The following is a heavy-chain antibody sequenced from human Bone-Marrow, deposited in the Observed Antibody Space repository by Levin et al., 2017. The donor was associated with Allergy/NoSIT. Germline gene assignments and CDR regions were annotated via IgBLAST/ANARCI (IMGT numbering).Heavy chain of an antibody. CDR2: ISSRSSHI. CDR3: ARAKQGYIYDPFDM. CDR1: GFSFNNSS. D-gene: IGHD5-18*01. V-gene: IGHV3-21*01. J-gene: IGHJ3*02. Sequence: GGSLRLSCAASGFSFNNSSMNWVRQAPGKGLEWVSSISSRSSHIYYVDAVEGRFTISRDNAKSSLFLQMNSLRAEDTAVYYCARAKQGYIYDPFDMWGQGTLVTVSS.